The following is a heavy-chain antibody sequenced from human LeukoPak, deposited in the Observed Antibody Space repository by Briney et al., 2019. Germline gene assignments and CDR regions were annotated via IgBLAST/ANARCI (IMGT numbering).Heavy chain of an antibody. CDR2: IYPGDSDT. V-gene: IGHV5-51*01. CDR1: GYSFTSYW. D-gene: IGHD2-2*02. Sequence: GESLKISCKGSGYSFTSYWIGWVRQMPGKGLEWMGIIYPGDSDTRYSPSFQGQVTISVDKSISTAYLQWSSLKASDTAMYYCARRDCSSTSCYMFDYWGQGTLVTVSS. CDR3: ARRDCSSTSCYMFDY. J-gene: IGHJ4*02.